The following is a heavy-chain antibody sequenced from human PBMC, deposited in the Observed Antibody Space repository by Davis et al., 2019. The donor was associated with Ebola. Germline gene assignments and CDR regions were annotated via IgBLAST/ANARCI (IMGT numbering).Heavy chain of an antibody. CDR3: ARSLTSRDHDAFDI. V-gene: IGHV4-31*03. D-gene: IGHD5-24*01. J-gene: IGHJ3*02. Sequence: PSETLSLTCTVSGGSISSGGYYWSWIRQHPGKGLEWIGYIYYSGSTYYNPSLKSRVTISVDTSKNQFSLKLSSVTAADTAVYYCARSLTSRDHDAFDIWGQGTMVTVSS. CDR1: GGSISSGGYY. CDR2: IYYSGST.